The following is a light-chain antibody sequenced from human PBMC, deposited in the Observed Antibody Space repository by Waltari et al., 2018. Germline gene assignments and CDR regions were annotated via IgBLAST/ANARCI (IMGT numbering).Light chain of an antibody. CDR1: QNIYNW. V-gene: IGKV1-5*01. CDR2: DAS. Sequence: DTQMTQSPSTLSAYVGDRVTITCRASQNIYNWLAWYQQKPGEAPGVLFYDASSLRSGVPSRFSGSGSGTEFTLTISSLQPGDFATYYCQQYHGDSPTFGQGTRVEIK. CDR3: QQYHGDSPT. J-gene: IGKJ1*01.